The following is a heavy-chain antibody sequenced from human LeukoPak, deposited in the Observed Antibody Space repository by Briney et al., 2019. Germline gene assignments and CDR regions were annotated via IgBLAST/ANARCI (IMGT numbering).Heavy chain of an antibody. V-gene: IGHV1-8*01. CDR2: MNPNSGNT. D-gene: IGHD3-10*01. J-gene: IGHJ6*03. CDR3: ARGGADYYYYYYMDV. CDR1: GYTLTELS. Sequence: ASVKVSCKVSGYTLTELSMHWVRQAPGQGLEWMGWMNPNSGNTGYAQKFQGRVTMTRNTSISTAYMELSSLRSEDTAVYYCARGGADYYYYYYMDVWGKGTTVTISS.